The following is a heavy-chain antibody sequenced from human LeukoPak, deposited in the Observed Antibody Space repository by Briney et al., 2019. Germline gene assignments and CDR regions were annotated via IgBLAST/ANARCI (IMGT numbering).Heavy chain of an antibody. J-gene: IGHJ4*02. CDR2: IKQDGSEK. V-gene: IGHV3-7*04. D-gene: IGHD3-16*01. CDR1: GFTFKYHA. Sequence: GGSLRLSCVASGFTFKYHAINWVRQAPGKGLEWVANIKQDGSEKYCVDSVKGRFTISRDNAKNSLYLQMNSLRAEDTAVYYCARSTLGAFDYWGQGTLVTVSS. CDR3: ARSTLGAFDY.